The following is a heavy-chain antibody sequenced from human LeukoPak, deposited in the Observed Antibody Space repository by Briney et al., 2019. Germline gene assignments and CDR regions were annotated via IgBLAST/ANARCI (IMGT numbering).Heavy chain of an antibody. V-gene: IGHV1-2*02. Sequence: GASVTVSFTPFGYTFTFYYLHWVRQAPGQAQEWMGWINPNTGATLYAQNFQGSVTLSRDTSINPAYMDLSSLRSDDTAVYYCARDRVGSGWPRPFYFEFWGQGTLVTVSS. J-gene: IGHJ4*02. D-gene: IGHD6-19*01. CDR1: GYTFTFYY. CDR3: ARDRVGSGWPRPFYFEF. CDR2: INPNTGAT.